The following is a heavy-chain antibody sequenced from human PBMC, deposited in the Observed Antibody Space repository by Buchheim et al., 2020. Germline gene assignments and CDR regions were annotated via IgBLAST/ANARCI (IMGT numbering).Heavy chain of an antibody. V-gene: IGHV3-30*04. Sequence: QVQLVESGGGVVQPGRSLRLSCAASGFTFSSYAMHWVRQAPGKGLEWVAVISYDGSNKYYADSVKGRFTISRDNSKNTPYLQMNSLRAEDTAVYYCARDSDCGGDCYNFDYWGQGTL. J-gene: IGHJ4*02. CDR1: GFTFSSYA. D-gene: IGHD2-21*02. CDR3: ARDSDCGGDCYNFDY. CDR2: ISYDGSNK.